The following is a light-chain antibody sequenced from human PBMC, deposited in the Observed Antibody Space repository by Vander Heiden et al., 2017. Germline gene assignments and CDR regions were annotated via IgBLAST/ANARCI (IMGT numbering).Light chain of an antibody. CDR3: QQYDNHPYT. CDR2: DAS. Sequence: DIQLTQSPSSLSASVGDRVTITCQASQDISNYLNWYQQKPGKAPKLLIYDASNLETGVPSRFSGSGSGTDFTFTISSLQPEDIATYYCQQYDNHPYTFGQGTKLVIK. V-gene: IGKV1-33*01. J-gene: IGKJ2*01. CDR1: QDISNY.